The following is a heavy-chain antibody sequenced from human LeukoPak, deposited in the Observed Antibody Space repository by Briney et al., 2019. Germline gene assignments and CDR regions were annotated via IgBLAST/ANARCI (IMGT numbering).Heavy chain of an antibody. CDR1: GYTFSNYD. J-gene: IGHJ5*02. CDR3: ARTYCENCPNPNWFDP. CDR2: MKPVSGAS. Sequence: GASVKVSCKASGYTFSNYDINWVRQAPGQGLDWVGWMKPVSGASDSAERFRGRVTLTSDLSTSTAYLELSSLTSEDTAVYFCARTYCENCPNPNWFDPWGQGTLITVSS. D-gene: IGHD2-8*01. V-gene: IGHV1-8*01.